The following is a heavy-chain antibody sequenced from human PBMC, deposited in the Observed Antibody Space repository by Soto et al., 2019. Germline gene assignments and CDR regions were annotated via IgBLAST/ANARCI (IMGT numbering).Heavy chain of an antibody. V-gene: IGHV3-30*18. CDR2: LSYDGNNK. CDR3: AKDYLSWELDFDP. D-gene: IGHD1-26*01. CDR1: GFTFSSYG. J-gene: IGHJ5*02. Sequence: QVQLVESGGGVVQPGRSLRLSCAASGFTFSSYGMHWVRQAPGKGLEWVAVLSYDGNNKYYADSVKGRFTISRDNSKNTLYLQINSLRAEDTAVYYCAKDYLSWELDFDPWGQGTLVTVSS.